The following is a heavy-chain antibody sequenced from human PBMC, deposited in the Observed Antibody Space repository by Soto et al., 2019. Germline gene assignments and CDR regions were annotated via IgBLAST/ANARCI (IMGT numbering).Heavy chain of an antibody. D-gene: IGHD2-2*01. V-gene: IGHV4-4*07. CDR1: GGSISSYY. CDR2: IYPTGST. J-gene: IGHJ5*02. Sequence: SETLSLTCTVSGGSISSYYWSWIRQPAEKGLEWIGRIYPTGSTNFNPSLRGRVSMSLDTSKNQFSLQLNSVTAADTAVYFCARAVVVPAAGFRFDPWGQGTLVPVSS. CDR3: ARAVVVPAAGFRFDP.